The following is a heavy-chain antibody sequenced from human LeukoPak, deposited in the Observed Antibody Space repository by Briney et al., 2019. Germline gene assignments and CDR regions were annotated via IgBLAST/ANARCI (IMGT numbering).Heavy chain of an antibody. Sequence: ASVTVSCKASGYTFTSYYMHWVRQAPGQGLEWMGIINPSGGSTSYAQKFQGRVTMTRDTSTSTVYMELSSLRSEDTAVYYCARDSWARKTSASSNYWGQGTLVTVSS. V-gene: IGHV1-46*01. CDR2: INPSGGST. D-gene: IGHD3-16*01. J-gene: IGHJ4*02. CDR3: ARDSWARKTSASSNY. CDR1: GYTFTSYY.